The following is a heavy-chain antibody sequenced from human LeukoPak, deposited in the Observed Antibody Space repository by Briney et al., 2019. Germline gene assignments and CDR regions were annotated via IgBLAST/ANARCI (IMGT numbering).Heavy chain of an antibody. D-gene: IGHD5-24*01. CDR1: GFTVSSNY. V-gene: IGHV3-53*01. J-gene: IGHJ3*02. Sequence: HPGGSLRLSCAASGFTVSSNYMNWVRQAPGKGLEWVSVFYSGGSTYYADSVKGRFTISRDRSKNTLCLQMNSLRAEDTAVYYCARVMAVDLRDGYNQHAFDIWGQGTMVTVSS. CDR2: FYSGGST. CDR3: ARVMAVDLRDGYNQHAFDI.